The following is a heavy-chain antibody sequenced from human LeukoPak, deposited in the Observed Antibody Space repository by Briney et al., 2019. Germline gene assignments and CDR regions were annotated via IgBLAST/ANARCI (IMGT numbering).Heavy chain of an antibody. Sequence: PSETLSLTCAVYGGSFSGPYGSWIRHPPGKGLEWIGEINHSGGTNYNPSLKSRVTISVDRSKNQFSLELTSVTAADRAVYYGARGTLYAGMDSLHYWGQGTLVTVSS. D-gene: IGHD5-18*01. CDR3: ARGTLYAGMDSLHY. V-gene: IGHV4-34*01. CDR1: GGSFSGPY. J-gene: IGHJ4*02. CDR2: INHSGGT.